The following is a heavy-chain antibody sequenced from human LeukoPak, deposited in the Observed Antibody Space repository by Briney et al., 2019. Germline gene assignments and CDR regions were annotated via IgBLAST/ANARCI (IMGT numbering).Heavy chain of an antibody. J-gene: IGHJ4*02. CDR2: INHSGST. V-gene: IGHV4-34*01. D-gene: IGHD6-19*01. CDR1: GGSFSGYY. CDR3: ARFTFGYSSGWNFDY. Sequence: KPSETLSLTCAVYGGSFSGYYWSWIRQPPGKGLEWIGEINHSGSTNYNPSLKSRVTISVDTSKNQFSLKLSSVTAADTAVYYCARFTFGYSSGWNFDYWGQGTLVTVSS.